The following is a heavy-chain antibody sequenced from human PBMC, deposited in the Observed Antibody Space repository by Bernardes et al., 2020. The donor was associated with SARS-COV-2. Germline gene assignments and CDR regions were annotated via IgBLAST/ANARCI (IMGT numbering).Heavy chain of an antibody. J-gene: IGHJ4*02. CDR2: ISSSSRFI. V-gene: IGHV3-21*01. D-gene: IGHD2-8*02. Sequence: GGSLRLSRAASGFAASGFTFSIYSMNWVRQAPGKGLEWVSSISSSSRFIYYADSVKGRFTISRDNAKNSLFLQMNSLRAEDTAVYYCASQYCTGGVCHFDYWGQGTLVTVSS. CDR3: ASQYCTGGVCHFDY. CDR1: GFTFSIYS.